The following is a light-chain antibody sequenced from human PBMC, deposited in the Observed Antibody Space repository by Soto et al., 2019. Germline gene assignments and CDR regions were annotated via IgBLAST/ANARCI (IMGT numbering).Light chain of an antibody. J-gene: IGKJ1*01. Sequence: DIVMTQSPDSLAVALGERATINCRSSPSVLYNSNNKNYLAWYQQKPGQPPKLLIYWASTRESGVPDRFSGNGSGTDFTLTISSLQAEDVAVYYCQQYYSAPPTFGQGTKVEIK. CDR1: PSVLYNSNNKNY. CDR3: QQYYSAPPT. CDR2: WAS. V-gene: IGKV4-1*01.